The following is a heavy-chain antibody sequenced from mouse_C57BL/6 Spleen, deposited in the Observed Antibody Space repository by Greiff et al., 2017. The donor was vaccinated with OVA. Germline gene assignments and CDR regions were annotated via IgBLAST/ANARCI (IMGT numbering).Heavy chain of an antibody. CDR1: GFTFSSYG. CDR3: ARGLLHWYFDV. J-gene: IGHJ1*03. D-gene: IGHD2-3*01. CDR2: ISSGGSYT. V-gene: IGHV5-6*02. Sequence: DVMLVESGGDLVKPGGSLKLSCAASGFTFSSYGMSWVRQTPDKRLEWVATISSGGSYTYYPDSVKGRFTISRDNAKNTLYLQMSSLKSEDTAMYYCARGLLHWYFDVWGTGTTVTVSS.